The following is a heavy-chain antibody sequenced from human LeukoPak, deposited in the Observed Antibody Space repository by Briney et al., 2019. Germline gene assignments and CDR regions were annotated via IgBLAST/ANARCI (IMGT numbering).Heavy chain of an antibody. Sequence: PGGSLRLSCAASGFTFSSYSMNWVRRAPGKGLEWVSSISSSSSYIYYADSVKGRFTISRDNAKNSLYLQMNSLRAEDTAVYYCARGSRFQEFLYFDYWGQGTLVTVSS. CDR1: GFTFSSYS. CDR2: ISSSSSYI. V-gene: IGHV3-21*01. D-gene: IGHD2-21*01. CDR3: ARGSRFQEFLYFDY. J-gene: IGHJ4*02.